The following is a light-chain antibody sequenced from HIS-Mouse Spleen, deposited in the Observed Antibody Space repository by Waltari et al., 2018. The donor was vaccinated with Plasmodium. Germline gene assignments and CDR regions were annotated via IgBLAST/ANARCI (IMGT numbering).Light chain of an antibody. CDR3: QQSYSTPYT. Sequence: DIQMTQSPSYLSASVGDRVPITFRSSQSISSYLNWYQQKPGKAPKLLIYAASSLQSGVPSRFSGSGSGTDFTLTISSLQPEDFATYYCQQSYSTPYTFGQGTKLEIK. CDR1: QSISSY. J-gene: IGKJ2*01. CDR2: AAS. V-gene: IGKV1-39*01.